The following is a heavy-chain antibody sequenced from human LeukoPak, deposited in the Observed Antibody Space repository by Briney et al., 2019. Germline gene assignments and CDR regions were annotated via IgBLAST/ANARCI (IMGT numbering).Heavy chain of an antibody. Sequence: SVKVSCKASGGTFSSYAISWVRQAPGQGLEWMGGIIPIFGTANYAQKFQGRVTITADESTSTAYMELSSLRSEDTAVYYCARVARYYDSSGHYWGQGTLVTVSS. V-gene: IGHV1-69*13. D-gene: IGHD3-22*01. J-gene: IGHJ4*02. CDR1: GGTFSSYA. CDR2: IIPIFGTA. CDR3: ARVARYYDSSGHY.